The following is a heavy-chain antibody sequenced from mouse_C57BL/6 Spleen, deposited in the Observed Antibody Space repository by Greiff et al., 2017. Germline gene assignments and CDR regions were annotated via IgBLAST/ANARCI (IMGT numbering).Heavy chain of an antibody. CDR3: AREDYGNYAIDY. D-gene: IGHD2-1*01. CDR1: GFTFSDYG. Sequence: EVQLQESGGGLVKPGGSLKLSCAASGFTFSDYGMHWVRQAPEKGLEWVAYISSGSSTIYYADTVKGRFTISRDNAKNTLFLQMTSLRSEDTAMYYCAREDYGNYAIDYWGQGTTLTVSS. CDR2: ISSGSSTI. J-gene: IGHJ2*01. V-gene: IGHV5-17*01.